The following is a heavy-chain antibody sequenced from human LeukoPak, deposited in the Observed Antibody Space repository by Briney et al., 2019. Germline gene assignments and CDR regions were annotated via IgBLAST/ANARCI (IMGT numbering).Heavy chain of an antibody. J-gene: IGHJ4*02. CDR1: GFTVSSNY. V-gene: IGHV3-53*01. D-gene: IGHD5-12*01. Sequence: GGSLRLSCAASGFTVSSNYMSWVRQAPGQGLEWVSVLYSGGTTYYADSAKGRFTISRDNSKNTLYLQMNSLRAEDTAVYYCAKVSLRMATTYYFDYWGQGTLVIVSS. CDR2: LYSGGTT. CDR3: AKVSLRMATTYYFDY.